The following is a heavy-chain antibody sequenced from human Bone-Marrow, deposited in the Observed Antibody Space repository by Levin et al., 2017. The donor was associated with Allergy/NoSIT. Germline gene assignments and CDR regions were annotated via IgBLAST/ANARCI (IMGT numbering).Heavy chain of an antibody. CDR1: GFTFSSYT. CDR3: AISNALRAFDF. V-gene: IGHV3-23*01. D-gene: IGHD2-8*01. CDR2: ITDSSGTI. Sequence: PAGSLRLSCATSGFTFSSYTMNWVRQAPGKGLEWVSIITDSSGTIYYADSVRGRFTISRDNSKSALYLQMNSLRVEDTAIYYCAISNALRAFDFWGQGTVVTVSS. J-gene: IGHJ3*01.